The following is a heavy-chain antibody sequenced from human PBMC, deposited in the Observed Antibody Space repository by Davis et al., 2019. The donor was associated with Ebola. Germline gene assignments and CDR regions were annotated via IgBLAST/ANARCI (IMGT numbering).Heavy chain of an antibody. CDR3: ARTRRIVVVPAAHYYYYYGMDV. J-gene: IGHJ6*02. D-gene: IGHD2-2*01. CDR2: IYYSGST. CDR1: GGSFSGYY. V-gene: IGHV4-34*01. Sequence: SETLSLTCAVCGGSFSGYYWSWIRQPPGKGLEWIGYIYYSGSTNYNPSLKSRVTISVDTSKNQFSLKLSSVTAADTAVYYCARTRRIVVVPAAHYYYYYGMDVWGQGTTVTVSS.